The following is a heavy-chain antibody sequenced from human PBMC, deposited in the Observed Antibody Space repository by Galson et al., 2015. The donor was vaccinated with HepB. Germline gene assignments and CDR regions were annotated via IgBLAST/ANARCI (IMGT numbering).Heavy chain of an antibody. CDR1: GFIVSTNY. Sequence: SLRLSCAASGFIVSTNYMSWVRQAPGKGLEWVSVIYSGGSKYYADSVKGRFTISRDNSKNTLYLQMNSLRAEDTAVYFCARHAPYYYGSGRYPGTFDYWGQGTLVTVSS. CDR2: IYSGGSK. D-gene: IGHD3-10*01. J-gene: IGHJ4*02. V-gene: IGHV3-53*01. CDR3: ARHAPYYYGSGRYPGTFDY.